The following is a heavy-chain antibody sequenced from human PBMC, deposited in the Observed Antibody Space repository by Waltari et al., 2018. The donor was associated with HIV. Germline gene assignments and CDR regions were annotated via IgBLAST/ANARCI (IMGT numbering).Heavy chain of an antibody. Sequence: EVQLVESGGGSVQPGGSLRLSCAASGFTFSSYWMHWVRQAPGKGLVWVSRVNSDGSSTSYADSVKGRFTISRDNAKNTLYLQMNSLRAEDTAVYYCARAGRDGKLPPDYWGQGTLVTVSS. V-gene: IGHV3-74*01. D-gene: IGHD1-26*01. CDR3: ARAGRDGKLPPDY. CDR2: VNSDGSST. CDR1: GFTFSSYW. J-gene: IGHJ4*02.